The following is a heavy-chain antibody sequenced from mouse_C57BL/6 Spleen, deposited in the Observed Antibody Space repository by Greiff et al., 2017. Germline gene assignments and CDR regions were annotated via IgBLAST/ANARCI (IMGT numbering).Heavy chain of an antibody. V-gene: IGHV1-64*01. Sequence: QVQLQQPGAELVKPGASVKLSCKASGYTFTSYWMHWVKQRPGQGLEWIGMIHPNSGSTNYNEKFKSKATLTVDKSSSTAYMQLSSLTSEDSAVYCCASYDYDESYAMDYWGQGTSVTVSS. D-gene: IGHD2-4*01. CDR3: ASYDYDESYAMDY. CDR1: GYTFTSYW. J-gene: IGHJ4*01. CDR2: IHPNSGST.